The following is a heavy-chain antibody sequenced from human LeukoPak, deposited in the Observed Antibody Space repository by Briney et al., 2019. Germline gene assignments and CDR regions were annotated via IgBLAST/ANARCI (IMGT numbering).Heavy chain of an antibody. D-gene: IGHD1-26*01. CDR1: GGSISSYY. J-gene: IGHJ4*02. CDR2: IYYSGST. Sequence: PSETLSLTCTVSGGSISSYYWSWIRQPPGKGLEWIGYIYYSGSTNYNPSLKSRVTISVDTSKNQFSLKLSSVTAADTAVYYCARFTKGWELNLVYFDSWGQGTLVTVSS. V-gene: IGHV4-59*01. CDR3: ARFTKGWELNLVYFDS.